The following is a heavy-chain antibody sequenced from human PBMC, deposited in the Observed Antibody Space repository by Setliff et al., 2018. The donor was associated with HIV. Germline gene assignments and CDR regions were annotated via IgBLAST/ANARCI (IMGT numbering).Heavy chain of an antibody. CDR3: ARDGTGLSVDAFDI. Sequence: KTSETLSLTCSVSGGSISSGAYYWSWIRQHPGKGLEWIGYIYYSGNTFYNPSLNSRVTISVATSKNQFSLKLSSVTAADTAVYYCARDGTGLSVDAFDIWG. CDR1: GGSISSGAYY. J-gene: IGHJ3*02. V-gene: IGHV4-31*03. CDR2: IYYSGNT. D-gene: IGHD3-16*01.